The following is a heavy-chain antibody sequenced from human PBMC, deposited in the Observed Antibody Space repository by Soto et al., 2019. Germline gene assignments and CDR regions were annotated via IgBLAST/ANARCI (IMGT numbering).Heavy chain of an antibody. V-gene: IGHV3-23*01. D-gene: IGHD3-16*01. Sequence: EVQLLESGGGLVQPGGSLRLSCAASGLTFSNYAMSWVRQAPGKGLEWVSAITGRGAGTYYADSMKGRFTISRDNSKNTLYLQVNSLRAEDTAVYYCAKGFYEGTATPRLGYWGQGTLVTVSS. CDR2: ITGRGAGT. CDR1: GLTFSNYA. CDR3: AKGFYEGTATPRLGY. J-gene: IGHJ4*02.